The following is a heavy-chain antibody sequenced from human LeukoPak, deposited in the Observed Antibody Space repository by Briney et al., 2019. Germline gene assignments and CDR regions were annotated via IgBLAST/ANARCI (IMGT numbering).Heavy chain of an antibody. D-gene: IGHD2-21*01. CDR2: IYEDGGTT. CDR3: AKDFRIGYSAHFDY. J-gene: IGHJ4*02. V-gene: IGHV3-23*01. Sequence: GGSLRLSCVGSGFTFRSHAMSWVRQAPEKGLEFVSGIYEDGGTTYYADSVKGRFSISRDNSKNTLYLQMDSLRGEDTAVYYCAKDFRIGYSAHFDYWGQGALVTVSS. CDR1: GFTFRSHA.